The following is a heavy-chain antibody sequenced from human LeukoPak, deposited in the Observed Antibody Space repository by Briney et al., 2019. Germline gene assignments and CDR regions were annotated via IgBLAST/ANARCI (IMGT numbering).Heavy chain of an antibody. CDR1: VFTFSDAW. V-gene: IGHV3-15*01. CDR3: ARGPDGYYDSSGYYYFGAFDI. Sequence: PGGSLILSCAASVFTFSDAWMTWVRQAPGKVLEWVGRIKSKTDRCTTDDAATHKGRVTIPTDNPKNTLYLQMNRLGSDDTAVYCCARGPDGYYDSSGYYYFGAFDIWGQGTMVTVSS. D-gene: IGHD3-22*01. CDR2: IKSKTDRCTT. J-gene: IGHJ3*02.